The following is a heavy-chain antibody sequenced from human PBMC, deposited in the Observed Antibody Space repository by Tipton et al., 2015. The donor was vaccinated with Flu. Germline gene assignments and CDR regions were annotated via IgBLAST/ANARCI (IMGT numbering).Heavy chain of an antibody. Sequence: LRLSCAVYGGSFSGYYWSWIRQPPGKGLEWIGEINHSGSTNYNPSLKSRVTISVDTSKNQFSLKLSSVTAADTAVYYCARHFRSSLVFDYWGQGTLVTVSS. CDR1: GGSFSGYY. J-gene: IGHJ4*02. CDR3: ARHFRSSLVFDY. V-gene: IGHV4-34*01. CDR2: INHSGST. D-gene: IGHD6-13*01.